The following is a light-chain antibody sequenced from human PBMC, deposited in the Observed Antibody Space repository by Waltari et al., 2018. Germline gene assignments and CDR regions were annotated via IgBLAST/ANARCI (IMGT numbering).Light chain of an antibody. CDR3: ATWDNGLTAVV. CDR2: DNN. CDR1: SSNIGTYN. J-gene: IGLJ2*01. V-gene: IGLV1-51*01. Sequence: QSVLTQPPSMSAAPGQKVTISCSGSSSNIGTYNVSWYHQLPGAAPKLLIYDNNKRPAGIPDRFSASKSGMSATLDITGLQIGDEADYYCATWDNGLTAVVFGGGTKLTVL.